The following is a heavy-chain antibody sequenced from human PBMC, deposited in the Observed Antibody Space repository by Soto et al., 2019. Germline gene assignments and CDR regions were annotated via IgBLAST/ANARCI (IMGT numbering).Heavy chain of an antibody. CDR1: GYTFTSYG. CDR2: ISAYNGNT. V-gene: IGHV1-18*01. CDR3: ATSRGYCSGGSCFPGTVTDY. J-gene: IGHJ4*02. D-gene: IGHD2-15*01. Sequence: ASVKVSCKASGYTFTSYGISWARQAPGQGLEWMGWISAYNGNTNYAQKLQGRVTMTTDTSTSTAYMELSSLRSEDTAVYYCATSRGYCSGGSCFPGTVTDYWGQGTLVTVSS.